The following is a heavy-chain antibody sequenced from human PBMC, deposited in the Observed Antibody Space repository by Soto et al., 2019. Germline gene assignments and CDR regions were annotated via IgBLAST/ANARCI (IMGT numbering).Heavy chain of an antibody. V-gene: IGHV3-23*01. CDR1: GFTFSSYA. Sequence: PGGSLRLSCAASGFTFSSYAMSWVRQAPGKGLEWVSAISGSGGSIYYADSVKGRFTISRDNAKNSLYLQMNSLRAEDTAVYYCAREVKGICDYWGQGTLVTVSS. J-gene: IGHJ4*02. CDR3: AREVKGICDY. D-gene: IGHD6-13*01. CDR2: ISGSGGSI.